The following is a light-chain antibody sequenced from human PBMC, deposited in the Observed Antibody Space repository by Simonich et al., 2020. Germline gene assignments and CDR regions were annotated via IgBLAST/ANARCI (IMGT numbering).Light chain of an antibody. Sequence: SYELTQPPSGSVSPGQTARITCSGDALPKKSSYWYQPKSGQAPVLVIYEDSKRPSGIPERFSGSSSGTMATLTISGAQVEDEADYYCYSTDSSGNHRVFGGGTKLTVL. V-gene: IGLV3-10*01. CDR2: EDS. J-gene: IGLJ3*02. CDR3: YSTDSSGNHRV. CDR1: ALPKKS.